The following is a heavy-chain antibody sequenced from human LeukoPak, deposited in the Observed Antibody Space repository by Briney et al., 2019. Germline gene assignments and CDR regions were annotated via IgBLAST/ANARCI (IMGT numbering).Heavy chain of an antibody. CDR2: INPSGATT. CDR1: GYTFTSCY. J-gene: IGHJ4*02. Sequence: GASVKVSCKATGYTFTSCYMHWLRQAPGQGLEWMGVINPSGATTTYEQKFQGRVTMARDTSTKTVYMELSSLRSEDTALYYCARDYYDSSGYFYFLYWGQGTLVTVSS. CDR3: ARDYYDSSGYFYFLY. D-gene: IGHD3-22*01. V-gene: IGHV1-46*01.